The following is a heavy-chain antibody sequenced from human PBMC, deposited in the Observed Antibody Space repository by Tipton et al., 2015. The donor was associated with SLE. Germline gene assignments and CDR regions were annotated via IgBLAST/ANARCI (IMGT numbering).Heavy chain of an antibody. J-gene: IGHJ4*02. D-gene: IGHD3-22*01. CDR3: ARLDYYDSRGNYFDY. Sequence: TLSLTCTVSGGSISSYYWSWIRQPPGKGLEWIGYIYYSGSTNYNPSLKSRVTISVDTSKNQFSLKLSSVTAADTAVHYCARLDYYDSRGNYFDYWGQGTLVTVSS. CDR1: GGSISSYY. V-gene: IGHV4-59*01. CDR2: IYYSGST.